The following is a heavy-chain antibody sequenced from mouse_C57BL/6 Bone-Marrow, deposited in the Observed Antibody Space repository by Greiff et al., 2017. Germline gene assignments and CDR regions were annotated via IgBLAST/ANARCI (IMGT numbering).Heavy chain of an antibody. Sequence: QVQLQQPGAELVKPGASVKLSCKASGYTFTSYWMHWVKQRPGQGLEWIGMIHPNSGSTNYNEKFKSKATLTVDKSSSTAYMQLSSLTSEDSAVYYCARGKGGGDWYFDVWGTGTTVTVSS. CDR3: ARGKGGGDWYFDV. D-gene: IGHD1-1*02. J-gene: IGHJ1*03. CDR1: GYTFTSYW. V-gene: IGHV1-64*01. CDR2: IHPNSGST.